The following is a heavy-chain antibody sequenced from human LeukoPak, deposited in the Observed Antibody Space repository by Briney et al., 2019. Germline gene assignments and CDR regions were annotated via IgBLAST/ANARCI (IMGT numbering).Heavy chain of an antibody. CDR3: AKEEGQWLGPFDY. Sequence: GGSLRLSCAASGFTFSGSAMHWVRQASGKGLEWVGRIRSKANSYATAYAASVKGRFTISRDNSKNTLYLQMNSLRAEDTAVYYCAKEEGQWLGPFDYWGQGTLVTVSS. J-gene: IGHJ4*02. D-gene: IGHD6-19*01. V-gene: IGHV3-73*01. CDR1: GFTFSGSA. CDR2: IRSKANSYAT.